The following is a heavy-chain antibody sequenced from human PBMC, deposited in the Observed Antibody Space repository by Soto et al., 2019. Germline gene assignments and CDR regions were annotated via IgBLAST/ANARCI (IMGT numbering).Heavy chain of an antibody. CDR2: IKEDGSEK. CDR3: ARDSDSGYSQDC. CDR1: GFTFSSFW. J-gene: IGHJ4*02. V-gene: IGHV3-7*01. D-gene: IGHD5-18*01. Sequence: EAQLVESGGGLVQPGGSLRLSCVGSGFTFSSFWMIWVRQAPGKGLEWVANIKEDGSEKYYVDSVKGRFTVSRDNAKNSLYLQMNSLRAEDAAVYYCARDSDSGYSQDCWGQGTMVTVSS.